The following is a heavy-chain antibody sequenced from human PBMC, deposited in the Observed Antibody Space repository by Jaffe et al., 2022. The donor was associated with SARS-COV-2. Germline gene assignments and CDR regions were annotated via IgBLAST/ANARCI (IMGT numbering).Heavy chain of an antibody. D-gene: IGHD3-10*01. CDR3: ASTMVRGVYLRGVDY. CDR2: ISYDGSNK. V-gene: IGHV3-30*04. J-gene: IGHJ4*02. CDR1: GFTFSSYA. Sequence: QVQLVESGGGVVQPGRSLRLSCAASGFTFSSYAMHWVRQAPGKGLEWVAVISYDGSNKYYADSVKGRFTISRDNSKNTLYLQMNSLRAEDTAVYYCASTMVRGVYLRGVDYWGQGTLVTVSS.